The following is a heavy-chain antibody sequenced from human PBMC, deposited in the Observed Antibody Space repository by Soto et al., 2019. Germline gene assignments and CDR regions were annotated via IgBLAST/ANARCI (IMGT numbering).Heavy chain of an antibody. J-gene: IGHJ6*02. V-gene: IGHV1-18*01. Sequence: ASVKVSCKASGYTFTSYGISWVRQAPGQGLEWMGWISAYNGNTNYAQKLQGRVTMTTDTFTSTAYMELRSLRSDDTAVYYCARDRYDILTGPNYYGMDVWGQGTTVTVSS. CDR2: ISAYNGNT. D-gene: IGHD3-9*01. CDR3: ARDRYDILTGPNYYGMDV. CDR1: GYTFTSYG.